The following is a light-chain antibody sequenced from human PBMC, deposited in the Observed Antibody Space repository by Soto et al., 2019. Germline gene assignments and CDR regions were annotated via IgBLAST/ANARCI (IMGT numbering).Light chain of an antibody. CDR2: DAS. V-gene: IGKV1-39*01. CDR1: QHINSY. Sequence: DIQMTQSPSSLSASVGDRVNITCLASQHINSYLNWYQQKPGKAPELLIYDASSLQSGVPSRFSGSGSGTDFTLAISSVQPEDFATYFCQQSYSTHITFGQGTRLEIK. J-gene: IGKJ5*01. CDR3: QQSYSTHIT.